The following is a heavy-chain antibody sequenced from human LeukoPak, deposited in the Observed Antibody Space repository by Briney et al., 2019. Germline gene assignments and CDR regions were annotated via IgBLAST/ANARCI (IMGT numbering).Heavy chain of an antibody. Sequence: ASVKVSCKASGYPFTGYYMDCVRQGPGQRLGRGGRINPNSGGTYYAQKFQGRVTMTSDTSISSAYMELSRLRSDDRAVYYCARDLYGGTSATFDYWGQGTLVTVSS. CDR1: GYPFTGYY. CDR3: ARDLYGGTSATFDY. J-gene: IGHJ4*02. V-gene: IGHV1-2*02. D-gene: IGHD4-23*01. CDR2: INPNSGGT.